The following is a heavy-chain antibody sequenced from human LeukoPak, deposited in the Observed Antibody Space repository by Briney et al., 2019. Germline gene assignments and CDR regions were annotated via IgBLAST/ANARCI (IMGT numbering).Heavy chain of an antibody. CDR1: GFTFSSYG. D-gene: IGHD4-17*01. CDR3: ARDATEYGDSHFDW. Sequence: PGGSLRLSCSASGFTFSSYGMHWVRQAPGKGLEWVAVIWNDGSHQYYADSGKGRFTISRDNSRNTVYLQMNRLRVEDTAVYYCARDATEYGDSHFDWWGQGTLVTVSS. V-gene: IGHV3-33*01. J-gene: IGHJ4*02. CDR2: IWNDGSHQ.